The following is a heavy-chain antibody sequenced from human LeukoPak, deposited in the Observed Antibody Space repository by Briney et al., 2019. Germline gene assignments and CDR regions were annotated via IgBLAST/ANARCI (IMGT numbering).Heavy chain of an antibody. CDR2: IIPIFGTT. V-gene: IGHV1-69*13. CDR1: GGTFSSYA. CDR3: ARGSQLGYFDY. D-gene: IGHD6-6*01. Sequence: ASVKVTCKASGGTFSSYAISWVRQAPGQGLEWMGGIIPIFGTTNYAQKFQGRVTITADESTSTAYMELSSLRSEDTAVYYCARGSQLGYFDYWGQGTLVTVSS. J-gene: IGHJ4*02.